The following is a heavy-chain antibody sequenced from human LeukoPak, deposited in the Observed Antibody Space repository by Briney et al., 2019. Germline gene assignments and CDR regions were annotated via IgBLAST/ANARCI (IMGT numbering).Heavy chain of an antibody. V-gene: IGHV4-38-2*02. J-gene: IGHJ4*02. CDR2: IYHSGST. Sequence: KPSETLSLTCSVSGYAISSGYFWGWIRQPPGKGLEWIGTIYHSGSTYYNPSLKSRVTISVDTSKNQFSLKLSSVTAADTAVYYCAREYYDSSGYYDYFDYWGQGTLVTVSS. CDR3: AREYYDSSGYYDYFDY. D-gene: IGHD3-22*01. CDR1: GYAISSGYF.